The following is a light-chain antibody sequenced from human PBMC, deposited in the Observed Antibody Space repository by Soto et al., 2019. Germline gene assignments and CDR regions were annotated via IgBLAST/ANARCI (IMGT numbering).Light chain of an antibody. CDR1: SSDIGAYNF. CDR2: DVN. V-gene: IGLV2-14*03. Sequence: QSALTQPDSVSGSPGQSITISCTGTSSDIGAYNFVSWYQQHPGKAPKLMLYDVNIRPSGVSNRCSGSKSGNTASLTISGLQAEDEADYYCTSWTTSTTMIFGGGTKLTVL. J-gene: IGLJ2*01. CDR3: TSWTTSTTMI.